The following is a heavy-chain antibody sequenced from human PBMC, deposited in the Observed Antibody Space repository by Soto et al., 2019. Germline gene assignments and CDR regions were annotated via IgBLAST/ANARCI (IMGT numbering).Heavy chain of an antibody. J-gene: IGHJ6*02. CDR3: AREYTAWPLAYGLDV. CDR1: GLTFSTYS. CDR2: ISSRSDI. V-gene: IGHV3-21*01. D-gene: IGHD2-2*02. Sequence: GGSLRLSCVGSGLTFSTYSINWVRQAPGKGLEWVSSISSRSDIYYADSVKGRFTISRDNAKNSVSLQMNSLRAEDTAVYYCAREYTAWPLAYGLDVWGQGTTVTVSS.